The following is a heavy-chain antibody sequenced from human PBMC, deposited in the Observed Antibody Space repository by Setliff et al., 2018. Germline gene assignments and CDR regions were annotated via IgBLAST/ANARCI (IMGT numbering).Heavy chain of an antibody. CDR2: ISGSGVST. CDR1: GFTFSSYA. CDR3: AKVNNRFWSGYYPYYYGMDV. V-gene: IGHV3-23*01. D-gene: IGHD3-3*01. Sequence: GGSLRLSCAASGFTFSSYAMSWVRQAPGKGLEWVSAISGSGVSTYYADSVKGRFTISRDNSKNTLYLQMNSLSAEDTAVYYCAKVNNRFWSGYYPYYYGMDVWGQGTTVTVSS. J-gene: IGHJ6*02.